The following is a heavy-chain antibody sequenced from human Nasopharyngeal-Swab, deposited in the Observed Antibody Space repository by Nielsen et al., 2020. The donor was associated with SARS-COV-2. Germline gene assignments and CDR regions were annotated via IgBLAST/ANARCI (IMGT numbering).Heavy chain of an antibody. Sequence: GGSLRLSCKGSGYSFTSYWIGWVRQMPGKGLEWMGIIYPGDSDTRYSPSFQGHVTISADKSISTAYLQWSSLKASDTAMYYCARGSIVVVVAATGWFDPWGQGTLVTVSS. J-gene: IGHJ5*02. D-gene: IGHD2-15*01. CDR2: IYPGDSDT. CDR3: ARGSIVVVVAATGWFDP. V-gene: IGHV5-51*01. CDR1: GYSFTSYW.